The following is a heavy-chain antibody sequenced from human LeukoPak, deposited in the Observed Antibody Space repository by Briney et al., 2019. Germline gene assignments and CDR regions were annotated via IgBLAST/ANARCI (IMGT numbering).Heavy chain of an antibody. V-gene: IGHV4-59*01. CDR2: IYYSGST. CDR3: ARVFEQQLYSQHYWYFDL. J-gene: IGHJ2*01. D-gene: IGHD6-13*01. CDR1: GGSISSYY. Sequence: SETLSLTCTVSGGSISSYYWSWIRQPPGKGLEWIGYIYYSGSTNYNPSLKSRVTISVDTSKNQFSLKLSSVTAADTAVYYCARVFEQQLYSQHYWYFDLWGRGTLVTVSS.